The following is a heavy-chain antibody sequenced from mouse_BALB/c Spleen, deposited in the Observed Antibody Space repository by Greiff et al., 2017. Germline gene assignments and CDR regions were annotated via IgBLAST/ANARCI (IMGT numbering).Heavy chain of an antibody. V-gene: IGHV5-17*02. J-gene: IGHJ2*01. Sequence: EVQRVESGGGLVQPGGSRKLSCAASGFTFSSFGMHWVRQAPEKGLEWVAYISSGSSTIYYADTVKGRFTISRDNPKNTLFLQMTSLRSEDTAMYYCARSAIGGPLDYWGQGTTLTVSS. CDR1: GFTFSSFG. CDR2: ISSGSSTI. D-gene: IGHD6-1*01. CDR3: ARSAIGGPLDY.